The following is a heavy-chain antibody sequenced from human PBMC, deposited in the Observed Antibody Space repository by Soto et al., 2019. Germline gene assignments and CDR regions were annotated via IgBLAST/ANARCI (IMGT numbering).Heavy chain of an antibody. Sequence: GGSLRLSCAASGFTFDDYAMHWVRQAPGKGLEWVSGISWNSGSIGYADSVKGRFTISRDNAKNSLYLQMNSLRAEDTALYYCAKDLLGFGEFLNLYYFDYWGQGTLVTVSS. CDR2: ISWNSGSI. D-gene: IGHD3-10*01. V-gene: IGHV3-9*01. CDR3: AKDLLGFGEFLNLYYFDY. CDR1: GFTFDDYA. J-gene: IGHJ4*02.